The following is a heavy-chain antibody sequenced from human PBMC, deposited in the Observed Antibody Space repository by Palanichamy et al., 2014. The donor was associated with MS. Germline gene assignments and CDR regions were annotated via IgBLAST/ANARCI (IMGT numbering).Heavy chain of an antibody. J-gene: IGHJ5*02. Sequence: QVQLVESGGGVVQPGRSLRLSCAASGFTFSSYGMHWVRQAPGKGLEWVAVISYDGGVEYYADSVKGRFTISRDNSKNTLYLQMNSLRGEDTAVYHCAKDQGWSRTSFHNWFDPWGQGSLVTVSS. V-gene: IGHV3-30*18. CDR1: GFTFSSYG. CDR3: AKDQGWSRTSFHNWFDP. CDR2: ISYDGGVE. D-gene: IGHD2-8*01.